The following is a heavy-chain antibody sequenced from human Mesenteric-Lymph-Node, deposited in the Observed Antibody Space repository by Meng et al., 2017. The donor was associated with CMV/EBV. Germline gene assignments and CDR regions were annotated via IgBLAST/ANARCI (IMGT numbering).Heavy chain of an antibody. CDR3: ARVVPAANYYYYGMDV. V-gene: IGHV1-69*05. CDR2: IIPIFGTA. CDR1: GGTFSSCA. Sequence: SVKVSCKASGGTFSSCAVSWVRQAPGQGLEWMGGIIPIFGTANYAQKFQGRVTITTDESTSTAYMELSSLRSEDTAVYYCARVVPAANYYYYGMDVWGQGTTVTVSS. D-gene: IGHD2-2*01. J-gene: IGHJ6*02.